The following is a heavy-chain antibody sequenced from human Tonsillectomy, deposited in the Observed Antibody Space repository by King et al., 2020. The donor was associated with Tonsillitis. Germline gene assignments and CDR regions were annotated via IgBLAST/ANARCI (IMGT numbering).Heavy chain of an antibody. V-gene: IGHV3-13*04. CDR1: GFTLSSYD. Sequence: VQLVESGGGLVQPGGSLRLSCVASGFTLSSYDMHWVRQPTGKGLEWVSGIGASYDTYYSGSVVGRFTISRENAKNSFYLQMDSLGAGDTAVYYCAREGLVYANFDYWGQGTLVTVSS. J-gene: IGHJ4*02. CDR3: AREGLVYANFDY. CDR2: IGASYDT. D-gene: IGHD2-8*01.